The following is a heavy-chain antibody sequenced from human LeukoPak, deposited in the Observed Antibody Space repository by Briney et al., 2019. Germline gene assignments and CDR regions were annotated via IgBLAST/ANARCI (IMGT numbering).Heavy chain of an antibody. CDR2: ISGSGGST. J-gene: IGHJ5*02. CDR3: AKFSRDYYDSSGYYYDH. Sequence: PGGSLRLSCAASGFTFSSYAMSWVRQAPGKGLEWVSAISGSGGSTYYADSVKGRFTISRDNSKNTLYLQMNSLRAEDTAVYYCAKFSRDYYDSSGYYYDHWGQGTLVTVSS. CDR1: GFTFSSYA. D-gene: IGHD3-22*01. V-gene: IGHV3-23*01.